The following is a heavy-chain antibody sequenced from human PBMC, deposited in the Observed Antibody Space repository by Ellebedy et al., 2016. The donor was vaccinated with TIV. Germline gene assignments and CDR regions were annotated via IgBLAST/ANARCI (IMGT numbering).Heavy chain of an antibody. J-gene: IGHJ3*01. V-gene: IGHV3-23*01. CDR1: GFTFSAFA. CDR3: AKDQVAGDGRWVFDS. Sequence: PGGSLRLSCEASGFTFSAFAMGWVRQTPGKGLEWVSGMHGSGRGISYSESVKGRFIISRDKSKNILYLQMNSLRAEDTAIYYCAKDQVAGDGRWVFDSWGQGTVVTVSS. D-gene: IGHD5-24*01. CDR2: MHGSGRGI.